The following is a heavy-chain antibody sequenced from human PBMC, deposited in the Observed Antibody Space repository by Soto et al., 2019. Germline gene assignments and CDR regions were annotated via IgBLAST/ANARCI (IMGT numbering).Heavy chain of an antibody. D-gene: IGHD6-13*01. V-gene: IGHV4-39*01. Sequence: QLQLQESGPGLVKPSETLSLTCTVSGGSISRSGYYWAWIRQPPGKGLEWIGSISYSGSTYYNSSLKSRVTISVDTSKNQISLKLSSVTAAGAALYYCAGHGGSSWYIDYWGQGTLVTVSS. CDR1: GGSISRSGYY. CDR3: AGHGGSSWYIDY. CDR2: ISYSGST. J-gene: IGHJ4*02.